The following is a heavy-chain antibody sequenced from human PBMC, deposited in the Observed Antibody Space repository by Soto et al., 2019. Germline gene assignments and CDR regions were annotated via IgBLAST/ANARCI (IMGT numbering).Heavy chain of an antibody. J-gene: IGHJ3*02. CDR3: ARAAVRYSSGWYHVFSGAFDI. V-gene: IGHV3-30-3*01. D-gene: IGHD6-19*01. CDR2: ISYDGSNK. CDR1: GSTFSSYA. Sequence: GGSLRLSCAASGSTFSSYAMHWVRQAPGKGLEWVAVISYDGSNKYYADSVKGRFTISRDNSKNTLYLQMNSLRAEDTAVYYCARAAVRYSSGWYHVFSGAFDIWGQGTMVTVS.